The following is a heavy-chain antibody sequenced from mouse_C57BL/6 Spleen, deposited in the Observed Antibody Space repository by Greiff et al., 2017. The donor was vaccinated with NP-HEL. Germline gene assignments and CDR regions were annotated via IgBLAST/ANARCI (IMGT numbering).Heavy chain of an antibody. Sequence: VQLQQSGPGLVKPSQSLSLTCSVTGYSITSCYYWNWIRQFPGNKREWMGYISYDGSNNYNPSLKNRISITRDTSKNQCFLKLNSVTTEDTATYYCARGGLRGNYFDYWGQGTTLTVSS. J-gene: IGHJ2*01. CDR3: ARGGLRGNYFDY. D-gene: IGHD3-3*01. V-gene: IGHV3-6*01. CDR1: GYSITSCYY. CDR2: ISYDGSN.